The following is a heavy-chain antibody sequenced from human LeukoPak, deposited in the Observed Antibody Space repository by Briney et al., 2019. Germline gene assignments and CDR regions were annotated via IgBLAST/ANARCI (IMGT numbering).Heavy chain of an antibody. CDR1: GGSFSGYY. V-gene: IGHV4-34*01. D-gene: IGHD2-15*01. Sequence: SETLSLTCAVYGGSFSGYYWSWIRQPPGKGLEWIGEINHSGSTNYNPSLKSRVTISVDTSKNQFSLKLGSVTAADAAVYYCARNVGLGYCSGGSCYTDYWGQGTLVTVSS. J-gene: IGHJ4*02. CDR3: ARNVGLGYCSGGSCYTDY. CDR2: INHSGST.